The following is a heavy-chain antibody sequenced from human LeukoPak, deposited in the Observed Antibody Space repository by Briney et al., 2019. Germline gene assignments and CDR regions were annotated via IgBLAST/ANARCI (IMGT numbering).Heavy chain of an antibody. CDR2: INPNSGGT. D-gene: IGHD4-17*01. V-gene: IGHV1-2*02. CDR1: GYTFTGYY. J-gene: IGHJ5*02. CDR3: ARDWVEVTKGGRFDP. Sequence: GASVKVSCKASGYTFTGYYMHWVRQAPGQGLEWMGWINPNSGGTNYAQKFQGRVTMTRDTSISTAYMELSRLRSDDTAVYYCARDWVEVTKGGRFDPWGQGTLVTVSS.